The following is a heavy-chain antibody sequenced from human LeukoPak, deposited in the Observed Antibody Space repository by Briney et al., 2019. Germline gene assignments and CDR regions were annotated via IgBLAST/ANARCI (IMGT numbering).Heavy chain of an antibody. Sequence: GGSLRLSCAASGFTFSSYEMNWVGQAPGKGLEWVSYISSSGSTIYYADSVKGRFTISRDNAKNSLYLQMNSLRAEDTAVYYCARGALEWLLSYYFDYWGQGTLVTVSS. J-gene: IGHJ4*02. CDR2: ISSSGSTI. CDR1: GFTFSSYE. V-gene: IGHV3-48*03. D-gene: IGHD3-3*01. CDR3: ARGALEWLLSYYFDY.